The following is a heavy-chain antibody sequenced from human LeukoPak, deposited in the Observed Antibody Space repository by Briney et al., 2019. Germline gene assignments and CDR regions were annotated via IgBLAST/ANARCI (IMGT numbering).Heavy chain of an antibody. CDR3: ARGYSGYDFPYYYGMDV. V-gene: IGHV3-11*01. CDR2: ISSSGSTI. Sequence: GGSLRLSCAASGFTFSDYYMTWIRQAPGKGLEWVSYISSSGSTIYYADSVKGRFTISRDNAKNSLYLQMNSLRAEDTAVYYCARGYSGYDFPYYYGMDVWGQGTTVTVSS. D-gene: IGHD5-12*01. CDR1: GFTFSDYY. J-gene: IGHJ6*02.